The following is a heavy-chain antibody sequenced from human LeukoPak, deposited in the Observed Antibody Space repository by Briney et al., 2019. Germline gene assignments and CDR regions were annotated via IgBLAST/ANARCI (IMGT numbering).Heavy chain of an antibody. J-gene: IGHJ4*02. Sequence: SETLSLTCTVFGGSISSYYWSWIRQPPGKGLEWIGYIYYSGSTNYNPSLKSRVTISVDTSKNQFSLKLSSVTAADTAVYYCARIILTGYSYYFDYWGQGTLVTVSS. CDR2: IYYSGST. D-gene: IGHD3-9*01. CDR3: ARIILTGYSYYFDY. CDR1: GGSISSYY. V-gene: IGHV4-59*01.